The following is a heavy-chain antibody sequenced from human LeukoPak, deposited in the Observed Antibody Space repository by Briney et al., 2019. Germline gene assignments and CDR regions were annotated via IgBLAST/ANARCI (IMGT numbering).Heavy chain of an antibody. J-gene: IGHJ6*03. CDR2: IYYSGST. D-gene: IGHD6-6*01. CDR3: ARDRFVAARSLDYYYYMDV. V-gene: IGHV4-59*12. Sequence: SETLSLTCTVSGGSISSYYWSWIRQPPGKGLEWIGYIYYSGSTNYNPSLKSRVTISVDTSKNQFSLKLSSVTAADTAVYYCARDRFVAARSLDYYYYMDVWGKGTTVTVSS. CDR1: GGSISSYY.